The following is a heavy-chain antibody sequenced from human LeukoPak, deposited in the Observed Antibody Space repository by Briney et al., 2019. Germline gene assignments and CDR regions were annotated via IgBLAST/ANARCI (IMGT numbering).Heavy chain of an antibody. D-gene: IGHD4-23*01. V-gene: IGHV3-30*02. CDR2: IRYDGNEK. J-gene: IGHJ5*02. Sequence: GGSLRLSCAASGFTFSNFGMHWVRQAPGKGLEWVAFIRYDGNEKFYTDSVKGRFTISRDNSRNTLYLQMNSLRAEDTAVYYCARIATAVTPLDLWGQGTLVIVSS. CDR1: GFTFSNFG. CDR3: ARIATAVTPLDL.